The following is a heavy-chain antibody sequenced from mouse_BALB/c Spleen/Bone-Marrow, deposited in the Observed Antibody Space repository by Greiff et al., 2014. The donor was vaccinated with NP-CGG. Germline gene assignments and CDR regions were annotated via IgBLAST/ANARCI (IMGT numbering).Heavy chain of an antibody. CDR2: IFPGTGTT. Sequence: QVQLQQSGAELVKPGASVKLSCKTSGYTFTSYWIQWVKQRPGQGLGWIGEIFPGTGTTYYNEKFKDKATLTIDTSSSTAYMQLSSLTSEDSAVYFCARKGISTVIATAYYFDYWGQGSLSLSPQ. J-gene: IGHJ2*01. CDR1: GYTFTSYW. D-gene: IGHD2-4*01. V-gene: IGHV1S132*01. CDR3: ARKGISTVIATAYYFDY.